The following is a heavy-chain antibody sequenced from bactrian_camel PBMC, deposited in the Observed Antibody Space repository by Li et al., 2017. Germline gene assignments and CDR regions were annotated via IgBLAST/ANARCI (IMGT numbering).Heavy chain of an antibody. J-gene: IGHJ4*01. Sequence: DVQLVESGGGLVQPGGSLRLSCAASGFTFSNYDMSWVRQAPGKGLEWVSAVNEGDRGPTSYADSVKGRFTISRDNDKNTVHLQMNSLKPEDTAVYYCVMSTTVRKDGHRFLSTGVEAPRSPSP. CDR1: GFTFSNYD. CDR3: VMSTTVRKDGHRFLST. CDR2: VNEGDRGPT. D-gene: IGHD3*01. V-gene: IGHV3S40*01.